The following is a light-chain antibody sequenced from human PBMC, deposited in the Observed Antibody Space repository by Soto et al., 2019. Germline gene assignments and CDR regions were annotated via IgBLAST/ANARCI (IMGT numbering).Light chain of an antibody. CDR2: GAS. J-gene: IGKJ1*01. V-gene: IGKV3-20*01. CDR1: HSVSSSN. CDR3: QQYLTSPKT. Sequence: DIVLTQSPDTLSFSPGERATLSCRASHSVSSSNFAWYQQKPAQAPRLLIYGASRRAPGIPERFSGSGSGTDFTLTISRLEPEDFAVYYCQQYLTSPKTFGQGTKVDIK.